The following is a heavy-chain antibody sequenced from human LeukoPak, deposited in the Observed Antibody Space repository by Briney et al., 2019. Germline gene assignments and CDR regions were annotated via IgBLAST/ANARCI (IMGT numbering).Heavy chain of an antibody. V-gene: IGHV3-7*01. J-gene: IGHJ3*01. Sequence: GGSLRLSCAASGFIFSNHWMSWVRQAPGKGLEWVANIKQDGSEKYYVDSVKGRFTISRDNAKNSLYLQMNSLRAEDTALYFCARDRGLIVQYGDAFGLWGQGTMVTVSS. CDR1: GFIFSNHW. CDR2: IKQDGSEK. CDR3: ARDRGLIVQYGDAFGL. D-gene: IGHD1-1*01.